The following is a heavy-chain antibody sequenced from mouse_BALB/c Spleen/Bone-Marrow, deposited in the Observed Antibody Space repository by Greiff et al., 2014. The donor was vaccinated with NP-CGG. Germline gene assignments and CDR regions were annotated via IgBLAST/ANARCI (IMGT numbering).Heavy chain of an antibody. D-gene: IGHD1-1*01. J-gene: IGHJ2*01. CDR3: ARSGSSSGYFDY. CDR1: GFTFSSFG. V-gene: IGHV5-17*02. Sequence: EVNVVESGGGLVQPGGSRKLSCAASGFTFSSFGMHWVRQAPEKGLEWVAYISSGSSTIYYADTVIGRFTISRDNPKNTLFLQMTSLRSEDTAMYYCARSGSSSGYFDYWGQGTTLTVSS. CDR2: ISSGSSTI.